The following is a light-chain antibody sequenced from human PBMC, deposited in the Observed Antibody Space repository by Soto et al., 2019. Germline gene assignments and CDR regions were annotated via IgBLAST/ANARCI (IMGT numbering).Light chain of an antibody. CDR3: NSFTSSSTYV. CDR1: SSDVGNYNR. V-gene: IGLV2-18*02. J-gene: IGLJ1*01. Sequence: QSVLTQPPSVSGSPGQSVTISCTGTSSDVGNYNRVSWYQQSPGTAPKLVIFEVSNRPSGVSNRFSGSKSGNPASLTISGLQAEDEAEYYCNSFTSSSTYVFGTGTKLTVL. CDR2: EVS.